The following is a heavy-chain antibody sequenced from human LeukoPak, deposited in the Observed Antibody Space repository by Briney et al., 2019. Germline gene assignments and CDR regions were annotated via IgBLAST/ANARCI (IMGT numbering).Heavy chain of an antibody. CDR1: GGTFSSYA. Sequence: GSSVKVSCKAAGGTFSSYAISWVRQAAGQGVEWRGGIMPIFGTANYAQKFQGRVTTTTDESTSTAYMELSSLRSEDTAVYYCARVLGYYDSSGYSPDAFDIWGQGTMVTVSS. J-gene: IGHJ3*02. V-gene: IGHV1-69*05. CDR2: IMPIFGTA. D-gene: IGHD3-22*01. CDR3: ARVLGYYDSSGYSPDAFDI.